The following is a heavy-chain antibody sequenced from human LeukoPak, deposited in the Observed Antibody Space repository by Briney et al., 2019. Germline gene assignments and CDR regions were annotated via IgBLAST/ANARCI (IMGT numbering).Heavy chain of an antibody. Sequence: GESLKISCKGSGYSFGSYWIGWVRQMPGKGLEWMGIIYPGDSDTRYSPSFQGQVTISADKSISTAYLQWSSLKASDTAMYYCARRGWAAGTTFDYWGQGTLVTVSS. CDR2: IYPGDSDT. V-gene: IGHV5-51*01. CDR1: GYSFGSYW. CDR3: ARRGWAAGTTFDY. D-gene: IGHD6-13*01. J-gene: IGHJ4*02.